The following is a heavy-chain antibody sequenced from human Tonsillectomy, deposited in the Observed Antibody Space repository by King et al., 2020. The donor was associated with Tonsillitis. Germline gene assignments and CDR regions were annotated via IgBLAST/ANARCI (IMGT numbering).Heavy chain of an antibody. CDR1: GFTFSSYA. J-gene: IGHJ4*02. Sequence: VQLVESGGGLVQPGGSLRLSCAASGFTFSSYAMSWVRQAPGKGLEWVSGISGSGGSTYYADSVKGRFTISRDNAKNKLYLQRNSLRAEDTAVYYCAKIQVLAVVSTYYWGQGTLVTVSS. CDR2: ISGSGGST. V-gene: IGHV3-23*04. D-gene: IGHD4-23*01. CDR3: AKIQVLAVVSTYY.